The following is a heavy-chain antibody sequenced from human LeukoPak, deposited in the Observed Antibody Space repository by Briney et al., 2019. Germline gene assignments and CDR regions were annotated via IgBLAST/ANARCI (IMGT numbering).Heavy chain of an antibody. V-gene: IGHV3-33*06. CDR1: GFTFSSYG. D-gene: IGHD3-22*01. J-gene: IGHJ4*02. CDR2: IWYDGSNK. CDR3: AKDRMDSSGYSFYYYFDY. Sequence: GGSLRLSCAASGFTFSSYGMHWVRQAPGKGLEWVAVIWYDGSNKYYADSVKGRFTISRDNSKNTLYLQMNSLRAEDTAVYYSAKDRMDSSGYSFYYYFDYWGQGTLVTVSS.